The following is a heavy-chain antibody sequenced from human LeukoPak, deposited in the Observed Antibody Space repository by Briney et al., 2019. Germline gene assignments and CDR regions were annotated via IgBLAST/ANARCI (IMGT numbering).Heavy chain of an antibody. Sequence: SETLSLTCTVSGGSISSYYWSWIRQPPGKGLEWIGYIYYSGSTDYNPSLKSRVTISVDPSKNQFSLKLSSVTAADTAVYYCARAVGKVRYFDYWGQGTLVTVSS. D-gene: IGHD3-10*01. V-gene: IGHV4-59*01. CDR2: IYYSGST. CDR3: ARAVGKVRYFDY. CDR1: GGSISSYY. J-gene: IGHJ4*02.